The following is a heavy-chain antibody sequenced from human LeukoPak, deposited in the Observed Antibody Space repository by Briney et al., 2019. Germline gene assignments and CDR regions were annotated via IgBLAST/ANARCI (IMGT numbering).Heavy chain of an antibody. V-gene: IGHV3-23*01. CDR2: ISGSGGST. D-gene: IGHD3-9*01. Sequence: PGGSLRLSCEASGFTFTNYAMSWVRQIPGKGLEWVSGISGSGGSTYHADSVKGRFTISRDNSKNTLYLQMKGLRAEDTAIYYCATAPIRYFAPNFDYWGQGTLVTVSS. J-gene: IGHJ4*02. CDR1: GFTFTNYA. CDR3: ATAPIRYFAPNFDY.